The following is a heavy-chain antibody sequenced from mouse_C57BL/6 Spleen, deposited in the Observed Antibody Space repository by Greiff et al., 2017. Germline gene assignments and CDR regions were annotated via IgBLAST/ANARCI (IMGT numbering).Heavy chain of an antibody. D-gene: IGHD1-1*01. CDR1: GYAFTNYL. V-gene: IGHV1-54*01. CDR3: AREDYSYFDY. Sequence: VQLQQSGAELVRPGTSVKVSCKASGYAFTNYLIEWVKQRPGQGLEWIGVINPGSGGTNYNEKFKGKATLTADKSSSTAYMQLSSLTSEDSAVYFCAREDYSYFDYWGQGTTRTVSS. J-gene: IGHJ2*01. CDR2: INPGSGGT.